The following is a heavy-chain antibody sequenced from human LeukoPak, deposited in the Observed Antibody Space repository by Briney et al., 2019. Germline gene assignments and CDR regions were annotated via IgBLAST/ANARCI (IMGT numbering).Heavy chain of an antibody. CDR3: ARSSYSSSSSV. J-gene: IGHJ3*01. CDR1: GFTFSGFW. D-gene: IGHD6-6*01. CDR2: INSDGSEG. Sequence: GGSLRLSCAVSGFTFSGFWMSWSRQAPGKGLEWVASINSDGSEGYYADVVKGRFTISRDNARNSLYLQINSLRAEDTAVYYCARSSYSSSSSVWGQGTMVTVSS. V-gene: IGHV3-7*03.